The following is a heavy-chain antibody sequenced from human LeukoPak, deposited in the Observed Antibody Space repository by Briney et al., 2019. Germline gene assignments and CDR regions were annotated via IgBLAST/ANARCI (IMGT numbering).Heavy chain of an antibody. D-gene: IGHD3-10*01. CDR2: IYSGGST. J-gene: IGHJ4*02. CDR3: ASQTMVRGVWASGPFDY. Sequence: GGSLRLSCAASGFTVSSNYMSWVRQAPGKGLEWVSVIYSGGSTYYADSVKGRFTISRDNSKNTLYLQMNSLRAEDTAVYYCASQTMVRGVWASGPFDYWGQGTLVTVSS. V-gene: IGHV3-66*02. CDR1: GFTVSSNY.